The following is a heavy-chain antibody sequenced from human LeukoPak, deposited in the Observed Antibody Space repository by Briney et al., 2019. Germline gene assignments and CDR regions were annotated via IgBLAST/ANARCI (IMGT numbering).Heavy chain of an antibody. V-gene: IGHV3-15*01. Sequence: GGSLRLSCAASGFTFSNAWMAWVRQAPGKGLEWVGRIKSKTNGGTTDYPAPVKGRFTISRDDSKNTLYLQMNSLKIEDTAVYYCTTEYSSSHNWFNPWGEGTRVTLSS. CDR1: GFTFSNAW. CDR2: IKSKTNGGTT. J-gene: IGHJ5*02. CDR3: TTEYSSSHNWFNP. D-gene: IGHD6-6*01.